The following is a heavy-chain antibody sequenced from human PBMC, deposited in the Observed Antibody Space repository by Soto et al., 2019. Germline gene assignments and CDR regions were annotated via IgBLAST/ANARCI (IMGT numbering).Heavy chain of an antibody. CDR3: ASATVVAATFDF. D-gene: IGHD2-15*01. Sequence: PGGSLRLSCAASGFAFRSYNMNWVRQAPGKGLGWVASISSGSSNIYYADSVKGRFTISRDNAKNSLFLQMDSLRAEDSAVYYCASATVVAATFDFWGQGTLVTVSS. CDR1: GFAFRSYN. J-gene: IGHJ4*02. V-gene: IGHV3-21*01. CDR2: ISSGSSNI.